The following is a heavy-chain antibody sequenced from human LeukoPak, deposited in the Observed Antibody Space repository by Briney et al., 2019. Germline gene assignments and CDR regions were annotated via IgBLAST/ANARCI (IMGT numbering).Heavy chain of an antibody. CDR1: GFTFSSYE. V-gene: IGHV3-48*03. D-gene: IGHD6-13*01. J-gene: IGHJ4*02. CDR3: ATTSIAAAVPGCFDY. CDR2: ISSSGKTI. Sequence: PGGSLRLSCEASGFTFSSYEMNRVRQAPGKGLEWVSYISSSGKTIYYADSTKGRFTVSRDNAKNSLYLQMNSLRAEDTAVYYCATTSIAAAVPGCFDYWGQGTLVTVFS.